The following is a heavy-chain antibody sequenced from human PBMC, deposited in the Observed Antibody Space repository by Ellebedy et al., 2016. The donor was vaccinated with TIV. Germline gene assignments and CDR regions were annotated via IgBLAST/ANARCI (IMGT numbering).Heavy chain of an antibody. CDR1: GYTFTSYY. CDR3: ARDPPRTGDSYFDL. D-gene: IGHD1-1*01. Sequence: ASVKVSCKASGYTFTSYYMHWVRQAPGQGLEWMGWINPNNSDTNYAQKFQGRVTMTRDTSISTAYMDLSRLRSDDTAVYYCARDPPRTGDSYFDLWGRGILVTVSS. J-gene: IGHJ2*01. V-gene: IGHV1-2*02. CDR2: INPNNSDT.